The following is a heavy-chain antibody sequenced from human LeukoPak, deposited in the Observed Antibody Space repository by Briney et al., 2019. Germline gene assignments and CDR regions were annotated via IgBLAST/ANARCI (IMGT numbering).Heavy chain of an antibody. Sequence: SETLSLTCTVSGGSISSGGYYWSWIRQHPGKGLEWIGYISYSGSTNYNPSLRSRVTISVDTSKNQFSLKLSSVTAADTALYYCARYDYGDCWFDPWGQGTLVTVS. D-gene: IGHD4-17*01. CDR2: ISYSGST. CDR1: GGSISSGGYY. V-gene: IGHV4-61*08. J-gene: IGHJ5*02. CDR3: ARYDYGDCWFDP.